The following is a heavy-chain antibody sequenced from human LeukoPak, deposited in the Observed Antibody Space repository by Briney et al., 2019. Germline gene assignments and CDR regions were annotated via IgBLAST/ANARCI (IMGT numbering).Heavy chain of an antibody. CDR1: GGTFSSYA. CDR2: IIPIFGTA. D-gene: IGHD3-9*01. V-gene: IGHV1-69*13. J-gene: IGHJ4*02. CDR3: ARVSNFDWPKSFFDY. Sequence: SVKVSCKASGGTFSSYAISWVRQAPGQGLEWMGGIIPIFGTANYAQKFQGRVTITADESTSTAYMELSSLRSEDTAVYYCARVSNFDWPKSFFDYWGQGTLVTVSS.